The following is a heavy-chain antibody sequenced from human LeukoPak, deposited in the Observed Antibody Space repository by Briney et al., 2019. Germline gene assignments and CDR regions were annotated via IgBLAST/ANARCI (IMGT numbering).Heavy chain of an antibody. J-gene: IGHJ4*02. CDR1: GGTFSSYA. D-gene: IGHD3-10*01. V-gene: IGHV1-69*04. CDR3: ASYGSGSYHLDY. CDR2: IIPILGIA. Sequence: SVKVSCKASGGTFSSYAISWVRQAPGQGLEWMGRIIPILGIANYAQKFQGRVTITADKSTSTAYMGLSSLRSEDTAVYYCASYGSGSYHLDYWGQGTLVTVSS.